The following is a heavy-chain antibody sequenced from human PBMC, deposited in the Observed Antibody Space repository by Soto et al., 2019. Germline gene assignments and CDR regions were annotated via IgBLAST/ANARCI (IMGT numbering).Heavy chain of an antibody. CDR1: GFTFSSYA. Sequence: EVQLLESGGGLVQPGGSLRLSCAASGFTFSSYAMSWVRQAPGKGLEWVSAISGSGGSTYYADSVKGRFTISRDNSKNTLYLQMNSLRAEDTAVYYCAKANRDSSGHRGYYYGMDVWGQGTTVTVSS. J-gene: IGHJ6*02. D-gene: IGHD6-19*01. CDR3: AKANRDSSGHRGYYYGMDV. CDR2: ISGSGGST. V-gene: IGHV3-23*01.